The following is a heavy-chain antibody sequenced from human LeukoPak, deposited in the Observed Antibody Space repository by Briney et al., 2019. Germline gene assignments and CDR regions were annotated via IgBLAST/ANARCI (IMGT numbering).Heavy chain of an antibody. CDR1: GGSISSSNW. CDR2: IYHSGST. Sequence: SETLSLTCAVSGGSISSSNWWSWVRQPPGKGLEWIGEIYHSGSTNYNPSLKSRVTMSVDTSKNQFSLKLSSVTAADTAVYYCASDSYSGSYTSFDYWGQGTLVTVSS. V-gene: IGHV4-4*02. D-gene: IGHD1-26*01. J-gene: IGHJ4*02. CDR3: ASDSYSGSYTSFDY.